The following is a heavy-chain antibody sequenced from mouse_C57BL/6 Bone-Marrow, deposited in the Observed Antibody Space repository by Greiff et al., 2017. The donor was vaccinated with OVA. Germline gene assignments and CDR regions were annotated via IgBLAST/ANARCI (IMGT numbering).Heavy chain of an antibody. V-gene: IGHV3-6*01. CDR1: GYSITSGYY. Sequence: EVKLQESGPGLVKPSQSLSLTCSVTGYSITSGYYWNWIRQFPGNKLEWMGYISYDGSNNYNPSLKNRISITRDTSKNQFFLKLNSVTTEDTATYYWARRTAQATFMDYWGQGTSVTVSS. J-gene: IGHJ4*01. CDR3: ARRTAQATFMDY. CDR2: ISYDGSN. D-gene: IGHD3-2*02.